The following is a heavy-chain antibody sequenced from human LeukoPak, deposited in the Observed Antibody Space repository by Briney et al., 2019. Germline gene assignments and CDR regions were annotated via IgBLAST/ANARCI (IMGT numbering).Heavy chain of an antibody. V-gene: IGHV3-48*01. CDR1: GFTFGEYC. D-gene: IGHD2-2*02. Sequence: GGSLRLSCVAYGFTFGEYCMSWVRQAPGKGLEWVSYLSSSGSTIYYADSVKGRFTISRDNAKNSLYVQMNSLRAEDTAVYYCARDQNPCSSTSCYRIDAFDIWGQGTMVTVSS. J-gene: IGHJ3*02. CDR2: LSSSGSTI. CDR3: ARDQNPCSSTSCYRIDAFDI.